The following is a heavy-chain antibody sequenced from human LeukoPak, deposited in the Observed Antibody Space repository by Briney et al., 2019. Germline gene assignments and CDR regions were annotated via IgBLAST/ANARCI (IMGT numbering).Heavy chain of an antibody. CDR2: TTGAGTSA. CDR3: AKDIRVLWFGEYGY. CDR1: GITIRDYA. V-gene: IGHV3-23*01. Sequence: PGGSLRLSCAASGITIRDYAMSWVRQAPGKGLEWISGTTGAGTSANYADSVKGRFTISRDNSKNTLYLQMNSLRAEDTAVYYCAKDIRVLWFGEYGYWGQGTLVTVSS. J-gene: IGHJ4*02. D-gene: IGHD3-10*01.